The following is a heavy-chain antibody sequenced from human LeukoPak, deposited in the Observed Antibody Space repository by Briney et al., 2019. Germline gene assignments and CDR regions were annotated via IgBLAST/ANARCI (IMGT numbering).Heavy chain of an antibody. CDR3: ARKHITYDYVWGSYRRVFDY. D-gene: IGHD3-16*02. CDR1: GGSISSYY. V-gene: IGHV4-59*01. CDR2: IYYSGST. J-gene: IGHJ4*02. Sequence: SETLSLTCTVSGGSISSYYWSWLRQPPGKGLEWIGYIYYSGSTNYNPSLKSRVTISVDTSKNQFSLKLSSVTAADTAVYYCARKHITYDYVWGSYRRVFDYWGQGTLVTVSS.